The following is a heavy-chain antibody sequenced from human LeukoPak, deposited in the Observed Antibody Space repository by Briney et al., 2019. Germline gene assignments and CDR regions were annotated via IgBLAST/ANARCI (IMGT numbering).Heavy chain of an antibody. CDR2: INHSGST. CDR3: ARVGPT. CDR1: GYSISSGYY. J-gene: IGHJ5*02. V-gene: IGHV4-38-2*02. Sequence: PSETLSLTCTVSGYSISSGYYWGWIRQPPGKGLEWIGEINHSGSTNYNPSLESRVTMSVDTSRNQFSLKLSSVTAADTAVYYCARVGPTWGQGTLVTVSS.